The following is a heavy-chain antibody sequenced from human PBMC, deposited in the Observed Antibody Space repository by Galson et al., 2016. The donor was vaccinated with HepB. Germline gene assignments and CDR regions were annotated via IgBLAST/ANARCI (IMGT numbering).Heavy chain of an antibody. D-gene: IGHD5/OR15-5a*01. CDR2: AHYNGRA. Sequence: SETLSLTCTVSGGSISTYYWSWIRQPPGKGLEWIGFAHYNGRAKYNPSLKSRVSISVDTSKNQFPLTLSSVTAADTAVYYCARDTVSDAFDIWGQGTVVTVSS. V-gene: IGHV4-59*01. J-gene: IGHJ3*02. CDR1: GGSISTYY. CDR3: ARDTVSDAFDI.